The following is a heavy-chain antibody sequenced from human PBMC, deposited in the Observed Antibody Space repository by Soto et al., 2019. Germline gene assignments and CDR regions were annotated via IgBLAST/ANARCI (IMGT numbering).Heavy chain of an antibody. CDR2: ISYDAKAA. Sequence: LRLSCGASGFSFGNYGMQWVRQAPGKGLEGVAFISYDAKAAYYADYVKGRFTISRDNSKKTVSLQMNSLRPEDTALYYCVKTDDNSGWGGDYWGQGTLVTVSS. CDR3: VKTDDNSGWGGDY. D-gene: IGHD5-12*01. CDR1: GFSFGNYG. V-gene: IGHV3-30*18. J-gene: IGHJ4*02.